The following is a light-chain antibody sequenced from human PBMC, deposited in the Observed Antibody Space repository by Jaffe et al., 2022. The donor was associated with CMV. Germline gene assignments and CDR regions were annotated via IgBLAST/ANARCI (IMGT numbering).Light chain of an antibody. CDR1: GNDVGSYNL. CDR3: CSYVHTGGWV. CDR2: EIA. Sequence: QSALTQPASVSGSPGQPITISCTGTGNDVGSYNLVSWYQQSPGKAPKLIIYEIARRPSGVSNRFSASKSGNTASLTISGLQAEDEGDYYCCSYVHTGGWVFGGGTKLTVL. J-gene: IGLJ3*02. V-gene: IGLV2-23*02.